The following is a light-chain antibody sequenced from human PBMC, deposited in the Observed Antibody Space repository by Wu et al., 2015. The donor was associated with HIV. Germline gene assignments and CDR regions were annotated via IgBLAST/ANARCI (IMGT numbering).Light chain of an antibody. J-gene: IGKJ4*01. CDR1: QSVSSSY. CDR2: GAS. Sequence: EIVLTQSPGTLSLSPGERATLSCRASQSVSSSYFAWYQQKPGQAPRLLIYGASSRATGIPDRFSGSGSGTDFTLTISRLEPEDFAVYYCQQYGSSFLTFGGGTKVEIK. V-gene: IGKV3-20*01. CDR3: QQYGSSFLT.